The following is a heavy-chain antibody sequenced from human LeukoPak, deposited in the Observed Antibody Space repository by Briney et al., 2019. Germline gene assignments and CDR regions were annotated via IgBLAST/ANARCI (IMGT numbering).Heavy chain of an antibody. V-gene: IGHV1-2*02. CDR2: INPNSGGT. D-gene: IGHD1-14*01. CDR3: AKDHTIRSFDS. Sequence: GASVTVSCTASGYTFIGYYMHWVRQAPGQGLEWMGWINPNSGGTNYAQKFQGRVTMTRDRSISTAYMELSRLGSDDTAVYYCAKDHTIRSFDSWDQGTLVTVSS. J-gene: IGHJ4*02. CDR1: GYTFIGYY.